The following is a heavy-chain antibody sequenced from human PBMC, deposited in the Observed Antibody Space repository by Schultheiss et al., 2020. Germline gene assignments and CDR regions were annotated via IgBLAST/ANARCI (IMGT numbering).Heavy chain of an antibody. J-gene: IGHJ6*03. CDR1: GESFSGYY. CDR2: IYTSGST. CDR3: ARGGSSLYYMDV. D-gene: IGHD6-13*01. Sequence: SETLSLTCAVYGESFSGYYWSWIRQPAGKGLEWIGRIYTSGSTNYNPSLKSRVTISVDKSKNQFSLRVSSVTAADTAVYYCARGGSSLYYMDVWGKGTTVTVSS. V-gene: IGHV4-59*10.